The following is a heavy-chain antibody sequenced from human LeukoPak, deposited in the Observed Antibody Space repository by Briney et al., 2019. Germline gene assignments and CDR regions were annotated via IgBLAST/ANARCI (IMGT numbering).Heavy chain of an antibody. D-gene: IGHD1-26*01. CDR3: ARTDLGATSSFDY. Sequence: ASVKVSCKASGCTFTGYYMHWVRQAPGQGLEWMGWINPNSGGTNYAQKFQGRVTMTRDTSISTAYMGLSRLRSDDTAVYYCARTDLGATSSFDYWGQGTLVTVSS. CDR2: INPNSGGT. CDR1: GCTFTGYY. V-gene: IGHV1-2*02. J-gene: IGHJ4*02.